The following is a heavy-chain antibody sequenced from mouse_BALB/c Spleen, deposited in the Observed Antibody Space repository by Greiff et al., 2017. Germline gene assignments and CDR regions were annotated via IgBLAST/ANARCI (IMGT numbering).Heavy chain of an antibody. V-gene: IGHV5-4*02. CDR1: GFTFSDYY. CDR3: ARKEYGNYVFAY. Sequence: EVQGVESGGGLVKPGGSLKLSCAASGFTFSDYYMYWVRQTPEKRLEWVATISDGGSYTYYPDSVKGRFTISRDNAKNNLYLQMSSLKSEDTAMYYCARKEYGNYVFAYWGQGTLVTVSA. J-gene: IGHJ3*01. D-gene: IGHD2-10*02. CDR2: ISDGGSYT.